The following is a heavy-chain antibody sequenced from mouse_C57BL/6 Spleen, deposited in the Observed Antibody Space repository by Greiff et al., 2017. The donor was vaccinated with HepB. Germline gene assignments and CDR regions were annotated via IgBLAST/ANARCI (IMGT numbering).Heavy chain of an antibody. V-gene: IGHV5-9-1*02. Sequence: VKLVESGEGLVKPGGSLKLSCAASGFTFSSYAMSWVRQTPEKRLEWVAYISSGGDYIYYADTVKGRFTISRDNARNTLYLQMSSLKSEDTAMYYCTRDPYYYGSRHYAMDYWGQGTSVTVSS. CDR1: GFTFSSYA. J-gene: IGHJ4*01. CDR3: TRDPYYYGSRHYAMDY. D-gene: IGHD1-1*01. CDR2: ISSGGDYI.